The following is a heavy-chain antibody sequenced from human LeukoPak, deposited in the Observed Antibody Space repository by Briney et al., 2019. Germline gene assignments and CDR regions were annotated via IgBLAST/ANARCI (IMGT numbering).Heavy chain of an antibody. CDR1: GGSISSYY. D-gene: IGHD3-3*01. CDR3: ARAGGYYDFWSGYFRGNWFDP. Sequence: SETLSLTCTVSGGSISSYYWSWIRQPPGKGLEWIGYIYYSGSTYYNPSLKSRVTISVDTSKNQFSLKLSSVTAADTAVYYCARAGGYYDFWSGYFRGNWFDPWGQGTLVTVSS. V-gene: IGHV4-59*08. J-gene: IGHJ5*02. CDR2: IYYSGST.